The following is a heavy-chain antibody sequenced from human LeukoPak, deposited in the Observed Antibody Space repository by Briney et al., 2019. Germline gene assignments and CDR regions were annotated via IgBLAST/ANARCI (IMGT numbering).Heavy chain of an antibody. D-gene: IGHD6-13*01. Sequence: GGSLRLSCAASGFTFSSYAMSWVRQAPGKGLEWVSAISGSGGSTYYADSVKGRFTISRDTSKNTLYLQMNSLRTEDTAMYYCARGYSSSWYLDYWGQGTLVTVSS. J-gene: IGHJ4*02. CDR3: ARGYSSSWYLDY. CDR1: GFTFSSYA. V-gene: IGHV3-23*01. CDR2: ISGSGGST.